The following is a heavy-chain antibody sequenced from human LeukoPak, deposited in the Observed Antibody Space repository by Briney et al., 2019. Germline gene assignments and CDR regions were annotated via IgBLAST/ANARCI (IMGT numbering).Heavy chain of an antibody. CDR1: GGSISSYY. V-gene: IGHV4-59*01. Sequence: SETLSLTCTVSGGSISSYYWSWIRQPPGKGLELIGYIYYSGSTNYNPSLKSRVTISVDTSKNQFALKLSSVTAADTAVYYCATCIGGDCSPHGDYHYYYMDVWGKGTTVTVSS. D-gene: IGHD2-21*02. J-gene: IGHJ6*03. CDR2: IYYSGST. CDR3: ATCIGGDCSPHGDYHYYYMDV.